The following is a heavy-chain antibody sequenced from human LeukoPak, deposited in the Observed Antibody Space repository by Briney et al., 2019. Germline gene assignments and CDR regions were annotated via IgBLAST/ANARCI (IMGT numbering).Heavy chain of an antibody. CDR2: IGGSGGST. Sequence: GGSLRLSCAASGFTFSSYAMTWVRQAPRKGLEWVSGIGGSGGSTYYADSVKGRFTISRDNSKNTLYLQMNSLRAEDTAVYYFAKRPHYVYYGMDVWGQGTTVTVSS. V-gene: IGHV3-23*01. CDR3: AKRPHYVYYGMDV. CDR1: GFTFSSYA. J-gene: IGHJ6*02.